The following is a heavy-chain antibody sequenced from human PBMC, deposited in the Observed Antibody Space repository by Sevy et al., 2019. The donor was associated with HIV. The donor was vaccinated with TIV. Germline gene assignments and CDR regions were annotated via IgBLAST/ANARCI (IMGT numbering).Heavy chain of an antibody. CDR2: IYYSGST. CDR1: GGSISSSSYY. CDR3: ARSTNGYDGEPPSFISY. V-gene: IGHV4-39*01. J-gene: IGHJ4*02. D-gene: IGHD5-12*01. Sequence: SETLSLTCTVSGGSISSSSYYWGWIRQPPGKGLEWIGSIYYSGSTYYNPSLKSRVTISVDTSKNQFSLKLRSVTAADTAVYYCARSTNGYDGEPPSFISYWGQGTLVTVSS.